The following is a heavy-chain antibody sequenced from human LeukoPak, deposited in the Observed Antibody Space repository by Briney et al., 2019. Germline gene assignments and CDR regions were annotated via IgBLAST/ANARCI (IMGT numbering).Heavy chain of an antibody. J-gene: IGHJ4*02. CDR3: ATAYDSSGYYYGY. CDR2: ISAYNGNT. V-gene: IGHV1-18*03. CDR1: GYTFTSYG. Sequence: ASVKVSCKASGYTFTSYGISWVRQAPGQGLEWMGWISAYNGNTNYAQKLQGRVTMTTDTSASTAYMELSSLRSEDMAVYYCATAYDSSGYYYGYWGQGTLVTVSS. D-gene: IGHD3-22*01.